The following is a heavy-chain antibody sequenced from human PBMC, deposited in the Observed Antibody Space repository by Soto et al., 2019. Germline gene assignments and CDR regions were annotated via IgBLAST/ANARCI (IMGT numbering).Heavy chain of an antibody. Sequence: ASVKVSCKASGYTFTGYYMHWVRQAPGQGLEWMGWINPNSGGTNYAQKFQGWVTMTRDTSISTAYMELSRLRSDDTAVYYCARVKAARPDAFDILGQGTMVTVSS. CDR1: GYTFTGYY. D-gene: IGHD6-6*01. V-gene: IGHV1-2*04. CDR2: INPNSGGT. J-gene: IGHJ3*02. CDR3: ARVKAARPDAFDI.